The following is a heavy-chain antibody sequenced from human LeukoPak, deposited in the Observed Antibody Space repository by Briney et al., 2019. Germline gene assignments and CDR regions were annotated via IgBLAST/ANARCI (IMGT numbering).Heavy chain of an antibody. CDR1: GFKFANHA. D-gene: IGHD2-21*02. Sequence: TGGSLRLSCAASGFKFANHAMSWVRQTPGKGLEWVSAISGGGDITYYADSVTGRFTISRDNSKDTLFLQMHSLRPGDTAVYYCVREDTPATANYWGQGTLVTISS. V-gene: IGHV3-23*01. CDR3: VREDTPATANY. J-gene: IGHJ4*02. CDR2: ISGGGDIT.